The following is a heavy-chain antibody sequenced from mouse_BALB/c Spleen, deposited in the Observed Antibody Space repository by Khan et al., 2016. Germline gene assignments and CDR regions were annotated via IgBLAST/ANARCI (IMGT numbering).Heavy chain of an antibody. CDR3: ARWNGNSAMDY. D-gene: IGHD2-1*01. CDR1: GYTFTDYA. J-gene: IGHJ4*01. V-gene: IGHV1S137*01. CDR2: ISTYYGNT. Sequence: QVQLQQPGPELVRPGVSVKISCKGSGYTFTDYAMHWVKQSHAKSLEWIGVISTYYGNTNYNQKFKGKATMTVDKSSSTAYMELARLTSEDAAISYCARWNGNSAMDYWGQGTSVTVSS.